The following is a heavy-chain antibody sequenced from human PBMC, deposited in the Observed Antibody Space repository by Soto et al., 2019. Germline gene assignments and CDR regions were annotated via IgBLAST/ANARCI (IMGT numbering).Heavy chain of an antibody. D-gene: IGHD3-10*01. CDR3: AAKAFGATYYYGMDV. CDR2: IVVGSGNT. Sequence: SVKVSCKASGFTFTSSAMQWVRQARGQRLEWTGWIVVGSGNTNYAQKFQERVTITRDMSTSTAYMELSSLRSEDTAVYYCAAKAFGATYYYGMDVWGQGTTVTVSS. CDR1: GFTFTSSA. V-gene: IGHV1-58*02. J-gene: IGHJ6*02.